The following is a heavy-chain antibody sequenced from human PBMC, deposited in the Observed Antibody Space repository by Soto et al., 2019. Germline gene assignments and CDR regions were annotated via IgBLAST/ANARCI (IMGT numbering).Heavy chain of an antibody. CDR3: ARGGRGVNTIRALQIPLDY. Sequence: QVQLVQSGAEVKKPGASVKVSCKASGYTLITHGISWVRQAPGQGLAWMGWINPYNGNTDYARKVQGRVTMTTDTSTNTAYMDVRSLRSDDTAVYYCARGGRGVNTIRALQIPLDYWGQGTLVTVSS. CDR2: INPYNGNT. CDR1: GYTLITHG. J-gene: IGHJ4*02. D-gene: IGHD3-9*01. V-gene: IGHV1-18*01.